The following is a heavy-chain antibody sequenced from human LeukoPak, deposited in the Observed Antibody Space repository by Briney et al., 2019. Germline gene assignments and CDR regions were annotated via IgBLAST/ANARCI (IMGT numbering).Heavy chain of an antibody. J-gene: IGHJ4*02. CDR1: GFTVSSNY. CDR3: AKGGSGWYYYFDS. CDR2: IYSGGST. D-gene: IGHD6-19*01. V-gene: IGHV3-53*01. Sequence: GGSLRLSCAASGFTVSSNYMSWVRQAPGKGLEWVSVIYSGGSTYYADSVKGRFTISRDNSKNTLYLQMNSLRAEDTAVYYCAKGGSGWYYYFDSWGQGTLVTVSS.